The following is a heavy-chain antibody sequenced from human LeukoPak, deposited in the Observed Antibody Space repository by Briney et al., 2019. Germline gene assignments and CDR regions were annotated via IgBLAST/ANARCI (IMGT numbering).Heavy chain of an antibody. J-gene: IGHJ1*01. CDR1: GFTFSSYW. Sequence: TGGSLRPSCAAAGFTFSSYWMNWVRQAPGQGLEWVATIKQDGSEKYYVDSLKGRFTISRDNAKNSLYLQMNNLRAEDTAVYYCATSRTLDHWGQGTLVIVSS. CDR3: ATSRTLDH. CDR2: IKQDGSEK. V-gene: IGHV3-7*05. D-gene: IGHD3-9*01.